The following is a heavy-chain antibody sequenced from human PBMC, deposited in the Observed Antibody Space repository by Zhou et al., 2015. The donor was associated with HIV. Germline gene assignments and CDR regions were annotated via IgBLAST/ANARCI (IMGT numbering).Heavy chain of an antibody. CDR2: IIPIFGTA. D-gene: IGHD2-2*01. Sequence: QVQLVQSGAEVKKPGSSVKVSCKASGGTFSSYAISWVRQAPGQGLEWMGGIIPIFGTANYAQKFQGRVTITADESTSTAYMELSSLRSEDTAVYYCARRGTISIVVVPAAIPRDYYYYGMDVWGQGP. J-gene: IGHJ6*02. CDR3: ARRGTISIVVVPAAIPRDYYYYGMDV. V-gene: IGHV1-69*01. CDR1: GGTFSSYA.